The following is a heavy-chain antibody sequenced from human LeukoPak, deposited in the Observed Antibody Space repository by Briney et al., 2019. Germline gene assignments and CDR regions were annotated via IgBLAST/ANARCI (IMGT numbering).Heavy chain of an antibody. CDR2: ISSSSSAI. J-gene: IGHJ4*02. Sequence: GSLRLSCAASGFTFSSYSMNWVRQAPGKGLEWISYISSSSSAIYYADSVRGRSTISRDNAKNSLYLQMNSLRDEDTAVYYCVRDHYYSFDYWGQGTLVTVSS. V-gene: IGHV3-48*02. CDR3: VRDHYYSFDY. D-gene: IGHD2/OR15-2a*01. CDR1: GFTFSSYS.